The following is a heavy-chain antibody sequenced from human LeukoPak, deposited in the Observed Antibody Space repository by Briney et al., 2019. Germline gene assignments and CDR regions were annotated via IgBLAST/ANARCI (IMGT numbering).Heavy chain of an antibody. D-gene: IGHD2-21*02. Sequence: PSVKVSCKASVGTFSSYTISWVRQAPGQGLEWMGRIIPILGIANYAQKFQGRVTITADKSTSTAYMELSSLRSEDTAVYYCARSPLGVVTAPQPYYFDYWGQGTLVTVSS. J-gene: IGHJ4*02. CDR1: VGTFSSYT. CDR2: IIPILGIA. CDR3: ARSPLGVVTAPQPYYFDY. V-gene: IGHV1-69*02.